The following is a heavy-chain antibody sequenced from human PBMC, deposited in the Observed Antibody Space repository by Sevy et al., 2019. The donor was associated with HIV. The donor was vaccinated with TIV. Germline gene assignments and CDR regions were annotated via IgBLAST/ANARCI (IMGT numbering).Heavy chain of an antibody. V-gene: IGHV3-53*01. J-gene: IGHJ3*02. CDR1: GFSVSNSY. CDR2: IYSGDST. CDR3: ASFSVYYYDSSGYYTTGHAFDI. D-gene: IGHD3-22*01. Sequence: GGSLRLSCAASGFSVSNSYMSWVRQAPGKGLQWVSVIYSGDSTYYTDSVKGRFTISRDNSKNTRYLQMNSLRAEDTAVYYCASFSVYYYDSSGYYTTGHAFDIWGQGTMVTVSS.